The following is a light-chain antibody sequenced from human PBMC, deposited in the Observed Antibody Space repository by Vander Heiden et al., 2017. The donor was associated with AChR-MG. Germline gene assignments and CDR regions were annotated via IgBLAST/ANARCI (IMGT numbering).Light chain of an antibody. CDR3: VLYLGSGTWV. V-gene: IGLV8-61*01. Sequence: QTVVTQEPAFTVSPRGTVTTTCRFSPGSVSNSYFPSWYHQTPGQAPRTVIYSTNARSSGVPDRFSGSILGNKAALTITGAQADDESDYYCVLYLGSGTWVFGGGTKLTVL. CDR2: STN. J-gene: IGLJ3*02. CDR1: PGSVSNSYF.